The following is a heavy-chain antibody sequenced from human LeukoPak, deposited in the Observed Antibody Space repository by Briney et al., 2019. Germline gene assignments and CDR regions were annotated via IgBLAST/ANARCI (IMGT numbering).Heavy chain of an antibody. CDR1: GYTFTTYG. D-gene: IGHD3-22*01. Sequence: ASVKVSCKASGYTFTTYGISWVRQAPGQGLEWMGGIIPIFGTANYAQKFQGRVTITADESTSTAYMELSSLRSEDTAVYYCARSADNYYYDSSGYYSLDYWGQGTLVTVSS. V-gene: IGHV1-69*13. J-gene: IGHJ4*02. CDR3: ARSADNYYYDSSGYYSLDY. CDR2: IIPIFGTA.